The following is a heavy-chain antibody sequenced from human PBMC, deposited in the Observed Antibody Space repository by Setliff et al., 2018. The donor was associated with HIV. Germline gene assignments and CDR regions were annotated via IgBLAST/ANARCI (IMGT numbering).Heavy chain of an antibody. J-gene: IGHJ4*02. D-gene: IGHD6-6*01. CDR2: IKEDGSVT. CDR1: GFTFSRYW. V-gene: IGHV3-7*03. Sequence: GESLTISCVASGFTFSRYWMSWARQAPGKGLEFVANIKEDGSVTNYVDSVKGRFTISRDNAKNLVFLQMSSLRAEDTAAYYCARDPESSSFDYWGQGTPVTVSS. CDR3: ARDPESSSFDY.